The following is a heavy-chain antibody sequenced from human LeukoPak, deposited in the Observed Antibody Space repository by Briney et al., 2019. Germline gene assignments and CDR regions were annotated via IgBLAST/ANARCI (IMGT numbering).Heavy chain of an antibody. Sequence: SETLSLTCTVSGGSISSYYWGWIRQPAGKGLEWIGRIYTSGSTNYNPSLKSRVTMSVDTSKNQFSLKLSSVTAADTAVYYCARDPYYGSGSYYPSWAFDIWVQGTMVTVSS. CDR2: IYTSGST. D-gene: IGHD3-10*01. J-gene: IGHJ3*02. CDR1: GGSISSYY. CDR3: ARDPYYGSGSYYPSWAFDI. V-gene: IGHV4-4*07.